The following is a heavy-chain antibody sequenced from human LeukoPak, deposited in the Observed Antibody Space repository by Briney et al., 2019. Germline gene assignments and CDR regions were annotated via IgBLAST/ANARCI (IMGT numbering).Heavy chain of an antibody. Sequence: ASGKVSCKPSGYTFTDFYIHWVRQAPGQGLEYMGRINTHNGGTVYALQFQGRLSMTRDTSISTAYMELQSLRSEDTAVYYCARDHDYEGLKGNYWGRGTMVTVSS. J-gene: IGHJ4*02. V-gene: IGHV1-2*06. CDR1: GYTFTDFY. CDR3: ARDHDYEGLKGNY. D-gene: IGHD3-16*01. CDR2: INTHNGGT.